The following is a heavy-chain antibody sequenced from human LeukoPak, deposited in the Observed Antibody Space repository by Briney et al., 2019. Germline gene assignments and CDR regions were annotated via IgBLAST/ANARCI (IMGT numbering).Heavy chain of an antibody. V-gene: IGHV3-21*01. CDR1: GFTFSSYS. CDR2: ISSSSSYI. CDR3: ARESWWAERAFDI. J-gene: IGHJ3*02. Sequence: PGGSLRLSCAASGFTFSSYSMNWVRQAPGKGLEWVSSISSSSSYIYYADSVKGRFTMSRDNAKNSLYLQMNSLRAEDTAVYYCARESWWAERAFDIWGQGTMVTVSS. D-gene: IGHD2-15*01.